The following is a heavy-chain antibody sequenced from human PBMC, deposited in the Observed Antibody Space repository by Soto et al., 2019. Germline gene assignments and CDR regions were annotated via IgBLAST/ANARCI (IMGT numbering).Heavy chain of an antibody. CDR1: GFTFSSYA. V-gene: IGHV3-23*01. CDR2: ISGSGGST. CDR3: AKGTKGNMITFGGVIVSPYYFDY. Sequence: GGSLRLSCVASGFTFSSYAMSWVRQAPGKGLEWVSAISGSGGSTYYADSVKGRFTISRDNSKNTLYLQMNSLRAEDTAVYYCAKGTKGNMITFGGVIVSPYYFDYWGQGTLVTVSS. J-gene: IGHJ4*02. D-gene: IGHD3-16*02.